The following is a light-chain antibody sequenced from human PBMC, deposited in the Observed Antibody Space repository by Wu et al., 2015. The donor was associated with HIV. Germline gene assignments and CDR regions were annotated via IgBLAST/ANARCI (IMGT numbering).Light chain of an antibody. CDR2: ETS. V-gene: IGKV3-15*01. CDR1: QSVGST. Sequence: EVVLTQSPATLSVSPGERATLSCRASQSVGSTLAWYQQKPGQAPKLLIYETSTRAADIPARFSGSGSGTEFTLTINNMQSEDFAVYFCQQYYDWPPVTFGGGTKVEIK. J-gene: IGKJ4*01. CDR3: QQYYDWPPVT.